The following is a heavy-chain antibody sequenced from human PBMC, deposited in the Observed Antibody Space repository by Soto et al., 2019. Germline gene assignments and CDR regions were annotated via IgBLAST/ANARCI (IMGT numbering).Heavy chain of an antibody. D-gene: IGHD6-13*01. CDR2: IIPIFGTA. J-gene: IGHJ4*02. CDR3: AREARSSSWYDSYDY. V-gene: IGHV1-69*13. CDR1: GGTFSSYA. Sequence: ASVKVSCKASGGTFSSYAISWVRQAPGQGLEWMGGIIPIFGTANYAQKFQGRVTITADESTSTAYMELSSLRPEDTAVYYCAREARSSSWYDSYDYWGQGTLVTVSS.